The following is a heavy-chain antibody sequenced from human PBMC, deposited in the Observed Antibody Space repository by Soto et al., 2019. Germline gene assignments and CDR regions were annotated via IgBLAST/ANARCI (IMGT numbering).Heavy chain of an antibody. CDR2: IYYSGNT. J-gene: IGHJ4*02. Sequence: QVQLQESGPGLVKPSETLSLTCTVSGGSVSSGSYYWSWIRQPPGKGLEWIGYIYYSGNTNYNPSLKSRVTISVDTSKNQLSLKLSSVTAADTAVYYCARGAVATSGRHDYWGQGTLVTVSS. CDR1: GGSVSSGSYY. D-gene: IGHD6-19*01. V-gene: IGHV4-61*01. CDR3: ARGAVATSGRHDY.